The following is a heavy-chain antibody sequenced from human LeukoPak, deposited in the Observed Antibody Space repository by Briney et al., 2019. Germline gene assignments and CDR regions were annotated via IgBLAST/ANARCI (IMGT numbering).Heavy chain of an antibody. CDR1: GGSISSSSYY. J-gene: IGHJ4*02. CDR3: AREDRVGATTGSDH. Sequence: SGTLSLTCTVSGGSISSSSYYWGWIRQPPGKGLQWIGTIYYNGATQYNPSLKSRVTISVDTYKNQFSLKLTSVTAADTAVYYCAREDRVGATTGSDHWGQGTLVTVSS. D-gene: IGHD1-26*01. CDR2: IYYNGAT. V-gene: IGHV4-39*01.